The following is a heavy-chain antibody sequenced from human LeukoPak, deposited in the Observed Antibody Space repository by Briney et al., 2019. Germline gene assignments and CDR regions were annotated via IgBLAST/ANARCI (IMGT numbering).Heavy chain of an antibody. V-gene: IGHV1-18*01. CDR1: GYTFTSYG. CDR3: ARAPGIVDAARVGTVWFDP. D-gene: IGHD5-18*01. CDR2: IIAYNGNT. J-gene: IGHJ5*02. Sequence: ASLKLSCKASGYTFTSYGISWVRQSPGQGLGWMRWIIAYNGNTNYAQKLHGRITMTTDTSTSTAYMELRSLRSDDTAVYYCARAPGIVDAARVGTVWFDPWGQGTLVTVSS.